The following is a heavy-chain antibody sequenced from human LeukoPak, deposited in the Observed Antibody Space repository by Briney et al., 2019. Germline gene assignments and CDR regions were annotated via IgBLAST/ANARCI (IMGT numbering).Heavy chain of an antibody. J-gene: IGHJ6*02. D-gene: IGHD6-13*01. CDR1: GGSISSYY. CDR2: IYYSGST. Sequence: SETLSLTCTVSGGSISSYYWSWIRQHPGKGLEWIGYIYYSGSTNYNPSLKSRVNISVDTSKNQFSLKLSSVTAADTAVYYCARDSSWSPYYYYGMDVWGQGTTVTVSS. CDR3: ARDSSWSPYYYYGMDV. V-gene: IGHV4-59*01.